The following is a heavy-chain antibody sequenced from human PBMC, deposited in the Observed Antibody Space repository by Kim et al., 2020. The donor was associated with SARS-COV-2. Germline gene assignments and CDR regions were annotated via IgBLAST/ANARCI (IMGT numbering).Heavy chain of an antibody. Sequence: ASVKVSCKVSGYTLTELSMHWVRQAPGKGLEWMGGFDPEDGETIYAQKFQGRVTMTEDTSTDTAYMELSSLRSEDTAVYYCATAPPIAAAGEWFDPWGQGTLVTVSS. V-gene: IGHV1-24*01. J-gene: IGHJ5*02. CDR2: FDPEDGET. D-gene: IGHD6-13*01. CDR1: GYTLTELS. CDR3: ATAPPIAAAGEWFDP.